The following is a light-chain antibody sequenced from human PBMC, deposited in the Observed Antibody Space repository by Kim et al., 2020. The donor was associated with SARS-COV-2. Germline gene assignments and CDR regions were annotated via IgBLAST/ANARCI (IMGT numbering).Light chain of an antibody. CDR1: QDIRNF. V-gene: IGKV1-33*01. Sequence: DIQMTQSPSSLSASVGDRVTITCQASQDIRNFLNWFRQKPGKAPNLLIYDGSNLETGVPSRFSGSGSGTDFTLTINSLQPEDIATYCCQQYNSLPVTFGQGTRLEIK. J-gene: IGKJ5*01. CDR3: QQYNSLPVT. CDR2: DGS.